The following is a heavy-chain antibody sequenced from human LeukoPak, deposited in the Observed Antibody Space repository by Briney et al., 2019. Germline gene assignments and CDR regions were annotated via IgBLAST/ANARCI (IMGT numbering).Heavy chain of an antibody. D-gene: IGHD3-9*01. CDR1: GFTFDDYA. CDR2: ISWNSGSI. Sequence: GGSLRLSCAASGFTFDDYAMHWVRQAPGKGLEWVSGISWNSGSIGYADSVKRRFTISRDNAKNSLYLQMNSLRAEDTALYYCAKDKTSLRYFDWRYFDYWGQGTLVTVSS. V-gene: IGHV3-9*01. CDR3: AKDKTSLRYFDWRYFDY. J-gene: IGHJ4*02.